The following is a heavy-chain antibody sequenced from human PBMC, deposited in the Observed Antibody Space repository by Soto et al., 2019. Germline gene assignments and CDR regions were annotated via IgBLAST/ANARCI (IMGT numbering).Heavy chain of an antibody. CDR2: ISSRSDI. D-gene: IGHD2-2*02. CDR1: GFTFSTYS. V-gene: IGHV3-21*01. Sequence: GGSLRLSCLGSGFTFSTYSINWVRQAPGKGLEWVSSISSRSDIYYADSVKGRFTISRDNAKNSVSLQMNSLRAEDTAVYYCAREYTAWPLAYGLDVWGQGTTVTVSS. J-gene: IGHJ6*02. CDR3: AREYTAWPLAYGLDV.